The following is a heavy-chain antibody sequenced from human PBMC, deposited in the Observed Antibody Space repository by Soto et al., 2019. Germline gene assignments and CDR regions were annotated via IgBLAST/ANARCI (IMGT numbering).Heavy chain of an antibody. CDR1: GGSVSSGRYY. D-gene: IGHD2-15*01. CDR2: IYYSGLT. J-gene: IGHJ5*01. CDR3: VRTPTSPRRFDS. V-gene: IGHV4-61*01. Sequence: LSLTCTVSGGSVSSGRYYWSWIRQPPGKGLEWIGYIYYSGLTNYSPSLKSRVAISIDTSKNQFSLILSSVTAADTAVYYCVRTPTSPRRFDSWGQGTLVTVSS.